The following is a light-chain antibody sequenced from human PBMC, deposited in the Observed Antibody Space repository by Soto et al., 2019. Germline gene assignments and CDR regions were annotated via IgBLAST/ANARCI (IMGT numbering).Light chain of an antibody. V-gene: IGKV1-5*03. CDR1: QTISNW. J-gene: IGKJ2*01. CDR3: QQYNSYPYT. Sequence: DIQMTHSPSTLSASVGDGVTITCRASQTISNWLAWYQRKPGKAPDLLIYKASSLEIGVPSRFSGSGSGTEFTLTISSLQPDDFATYYCQQYNSYPYTFGQGTKLEIK. CDR2: KAS.